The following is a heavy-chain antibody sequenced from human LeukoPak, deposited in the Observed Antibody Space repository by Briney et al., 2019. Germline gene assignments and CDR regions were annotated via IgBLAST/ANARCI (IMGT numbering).Heavy chain of an antibody. J-gene: IGHJ4*02. CDR3: AGVEVRGFGHNLDY. CDR2: IYYSGST. CDR1: GGSISSYY. D-gene: IGHD3-10*01. V-gene: IGHV4-59*01. Sequence: SETLSLTCTVSGGSISSYYWSWIRQPPGKGLEWIGYIYYSGSTNYNPSLKSRVTISVDTSKNQFSLKLSSVTAADTAVYYCAGVEVRGFGHNLDYWGQGTLVTVSS.